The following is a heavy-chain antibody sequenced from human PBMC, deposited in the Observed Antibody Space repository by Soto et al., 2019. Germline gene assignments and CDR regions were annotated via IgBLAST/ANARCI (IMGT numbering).Heavy chain of an antibody. CDR3: ARPRTVAATKGYDY. CDR2: IIPIFGTI. V-gene: IGHV1-69*13. Sequence: GASVKVSCKASGGTFSRYPIAWVRQAPGHGLEWMGQIIPIFGTISHAQNFQGGITITADESTSTAYMELSSLRSDDTAVYYCARPRTVAATKGYDYWGQGTLVTVSS. D-gene: IGHD4-4*01. CDR1: GGTFSRYP. J-gene: IGHJ4*02.